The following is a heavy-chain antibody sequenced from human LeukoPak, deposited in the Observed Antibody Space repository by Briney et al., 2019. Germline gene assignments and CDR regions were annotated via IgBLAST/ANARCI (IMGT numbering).Heavy chain of an antibody. CDR2: IYYSGST. D-gene: IGHD3-10*01. CDR3: ATHGIYYGFGSSYGLPNWFDP. CDR1: GGSISSSSYY. V-gene: IGHV4-39*01. Sequence: SETLSLTCTVSGGSISSSSYYWGWIRQPPGKGLEWIGSIYYSGSTYYNPSLKSRVTISVDTSKNQFSLKLSSVTAAGTAVYYCATHGIYYGFGSSYGLPNWFDPWGQGTLVTVSS. J-gene: IGHJ5*02.